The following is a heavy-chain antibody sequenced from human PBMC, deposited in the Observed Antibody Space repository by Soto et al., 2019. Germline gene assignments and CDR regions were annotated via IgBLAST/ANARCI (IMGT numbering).Heavy chain of an antibody. CDR2: ISAYNGNT. J-gene: IGHJ3*02. D-gene: IGHD3-22*01. CDR3: ARERVTRYCDSSGPPAFDI. Sequence: QVQLVQSGAEVKKPGASVKVSCKASGYTFTSYGISWVRQAPGQGLEWMGWISAYNGNTNYAQKLQGRVTMTTDTSTSTAYMELRSLRSDDTAVYYCARERVTRYCDSSGPPAFDIWGQGTMVNVSS. V-gene: IGHV1-18*01. CDR1: GYTFTSYG.